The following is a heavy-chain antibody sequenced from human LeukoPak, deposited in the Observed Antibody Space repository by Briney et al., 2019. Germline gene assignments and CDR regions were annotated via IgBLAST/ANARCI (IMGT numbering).Heavy chain of an antibody. CDR3: AKAYSSGWSPFDY. D-gene: IGHD6-19*01. CDR2: IRGAEGGT. CDR1: GFTINTFT. J-gene: IGHJ4*02. Sequence: GGSLRLSCAASGFTINTFTMNWVRQAPGKGLEWVSTIRGAEGGTYYADSVKGRFTISRDNFENTLYLQMNYLREEDTALYYCAKAYSSGWSPFDYWGQGALVTVSS. V-gene: IGHV3-23*01.